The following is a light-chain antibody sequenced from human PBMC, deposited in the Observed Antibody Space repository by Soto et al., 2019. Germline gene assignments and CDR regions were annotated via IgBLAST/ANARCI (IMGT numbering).Light chain of an antibody. V-gene: IGKV1-5*03. J-gene: IGKJ3*01. CDR3: QQYNSYSGFT. CDR2: KAS. CDR1: QSISSW. Sequence: DIQMTQSPSTLSASVGDRVTITCRASQSISSWLAWYQQKPGKAPKLLIYKASSLESGVPSRFSGSGSGTEFPLTISSLQPDDFAPYYCQQYNSYSGFTFGPWTKVDIK.